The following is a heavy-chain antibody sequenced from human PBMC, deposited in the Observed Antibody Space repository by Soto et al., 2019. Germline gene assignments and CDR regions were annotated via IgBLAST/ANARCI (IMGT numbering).Heavy chain of an antibody. J-gene: IGHJ4*02. CDR3: ARRGSSSGWYHFDY. CDR2: IWYDGSNK. Sequence: QVQLVESGGGVVQPGRSLRLSCAASGFNFSSYGMHWVRQAPGKGLEWVAVIWYDGSNKYHADSVKGRLTISRDNSKNTLYLQLNSLRAEDTALYYCARRGSSSGWYHFDYWGQGTLVTVSS. CDR1: GFNFSSYG. D-gene: IGHD6-19*01. V-gene: IGHV3-33*01.